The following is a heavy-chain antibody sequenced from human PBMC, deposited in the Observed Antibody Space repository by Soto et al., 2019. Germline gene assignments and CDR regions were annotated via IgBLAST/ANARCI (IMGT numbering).Heavy chain of an antibody. CDR3: AKVDIIMLREHDLIDY. Sequence: PGGSLRLSCAASGFTFSDYYMSWIRQAPGKGLEWVSYISSSGSTIYYADSVKGRFTISRDNAKNSLYLQMNSLRAEDTAVYYCAKVDIIMLREHDLIDYWGQGTLVTVSS. J-gene: IGHJ4*02. V-gene: IGHV3-11*01. CDR1: GFTFSDYY. D-gene: IGHD3-10*01. CDR2: ISSSGSTI.